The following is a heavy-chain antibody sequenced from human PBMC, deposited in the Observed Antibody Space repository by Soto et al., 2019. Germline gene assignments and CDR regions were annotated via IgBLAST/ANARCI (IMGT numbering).Heavy chain of an antibody. V-gene: IGHV1-69*01. CDR2: INPMFNST. CDR1: GGTFDHAA. D-gene: IGHD3-9*01. Sequence: QVQLVQSGGEVKKPGSSGKVSCEAPGGTFDHAAITWVRQAPGQGLEWMGGINPMFNSTHYAQKFQGRVTITADAATSTAFMELRRLRSDDTAVYYCARQIFAADYWGQGTLLVVSS. J-gene: IGHJ4*02. CDR3: ARQIFAADY.